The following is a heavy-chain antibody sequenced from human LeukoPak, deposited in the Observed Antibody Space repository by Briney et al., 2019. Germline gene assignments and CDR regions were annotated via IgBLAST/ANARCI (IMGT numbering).Heavy chain of an antibody. Sequence: GGSLRLSCAASGFTFSSYSMNWVRQAPGKGLEWVSSISSSSSYIYYADSVKGRFTISRDNAKNSLYLQMNSLRAEDTAVYYCARESKGVGHFDYWGQGTLVTVSS. V-gene: IGHV3-21*01. D-gene: IGHD1-26*01. CDR1: GFTFSSYS. J-gene: IGHJ4*02. CDR2: ISSSSSYI. CDR3: ARESKGVGHFDY.